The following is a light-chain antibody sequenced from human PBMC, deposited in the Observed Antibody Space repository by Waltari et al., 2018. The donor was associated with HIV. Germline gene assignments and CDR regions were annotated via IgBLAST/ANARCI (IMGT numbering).Light chain of an antibody. Sequence: EIVLTLSPGTLSLSPGERATLSCRASQSVSSSYLAGYQQKPGQAPRLLIYGASSRATGIPDRFSGSGSGTDVTLTISRLEPEDFAVYYCQQYGSSPPRITFGQGTRLEIK. V-gene: IGKV3-20*01. CDR1: QSVSSSY. J-gene: IGKJ5*01. CDR3: QQYGSSPPRIT. CDR2: GAS.